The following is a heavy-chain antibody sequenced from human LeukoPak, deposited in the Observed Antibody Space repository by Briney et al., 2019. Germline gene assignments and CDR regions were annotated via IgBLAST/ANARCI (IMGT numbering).Heavy chain of an antibody. Sequence: GGSLRLSCAASGFTFSDYYMSWIRPAPGKGLEWVSYISSSGSTIYYADSVKGRFTISRDNAKNSLYLQMNSLRAEDTAVYYCARVRYCSSTSCMRGTNWFDPWGQGTLVTVSS. D-gene: IGHD2-2*01. CDR3: ARVRYCSSTSCMRGTNWFDP. J-gene: IGHJ5*02. CDR1: GFTFSDYY. V-gene: IGHV3-11*01. CDR2: ISSSGSTI.